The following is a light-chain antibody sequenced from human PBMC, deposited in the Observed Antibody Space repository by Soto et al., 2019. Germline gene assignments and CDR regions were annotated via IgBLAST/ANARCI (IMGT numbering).Light chain of an antibody. CDR2: DAS. J-gene: IGKJ3*01. Sequence: EIVLTQSPGTLSLSPGDRATLSCRASQSVSSTYLAWYQQKPGQAPRLLIYDASSRATGIPDRFSGSGSGTDFTLTISRLEPEDFAVYYCQQYGSSPGLFTFGPGTKEDIQ. CDR3: QQYGSSPGLFT. CDR1: QSVSSTY. V-gene: IGKV3-20*01.